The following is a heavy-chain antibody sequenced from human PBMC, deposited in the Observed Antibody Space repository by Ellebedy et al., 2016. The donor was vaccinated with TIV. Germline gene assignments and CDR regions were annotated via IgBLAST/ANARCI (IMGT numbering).Heavy chain of an antibody. CDR1: GFTFVDYG. D-gene: IGHD3-16*01. CDR3: ARSRGSNYYYYGMDV. CDR2: INWNGGST. Sequence: PGGSLRLSCAASGFTFVDYGMSWVRQPPGKGLEWFSGINWNGGSTGYADSLKGRFTISRDNAKKSLYLQMNSLRAEDTALYYCARSRGSNYYYYGMDVWGQGTTVTVSS. V-gene: IGHV3-20*04. J-gene: IGHJ6*02.